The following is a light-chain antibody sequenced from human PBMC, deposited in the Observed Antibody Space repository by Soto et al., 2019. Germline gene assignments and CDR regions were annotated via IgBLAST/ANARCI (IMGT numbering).Light chain of an antibody. CDR2: GAS. Sequence: GLTLSPVTLSLSPRERATLSCRASQSVSSSYLAWYQQKPGQAPRLLIYGASSRATGIPDRFSGSGSGTDFTLTISRLEPEDFAVYYCQQYGSSSWTFGQGTKV. CDR3: QQYGSSSWT. V-gene: IGKV3-20*01. J-gene: IGKJ1*01. CDR1: QSVSSSY.